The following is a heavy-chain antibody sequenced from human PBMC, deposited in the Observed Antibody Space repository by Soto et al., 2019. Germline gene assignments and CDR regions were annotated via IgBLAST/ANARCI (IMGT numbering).Heavy chain of an antibody. V-gene: IGHV2-5*01. CDR3: AHGPLEYSSSWFGWFDP. D-gene: IGHD6-13*01. CDR1: GLSLTSSGVG. J-gene: IGHJ5*02. CDR2: IYWNYDK. Sequence: QITLKESGPTLVKPTQTLTLTCTFSGLSLTSSGVGVGWIRQPPGKALEWLALIYWNYDKRYSPSLKSRLTITTETSQNQVVLTMTDMDPVDTATYYCAHGPLEYSSSWFGWFDPWGQGTLVTVSS.